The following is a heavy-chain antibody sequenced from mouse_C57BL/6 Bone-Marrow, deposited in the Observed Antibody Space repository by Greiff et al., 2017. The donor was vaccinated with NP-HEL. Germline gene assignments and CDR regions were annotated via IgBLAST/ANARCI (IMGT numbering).Heavy chain of an antibody. CDR3: APHYGSSPHWYFDV. CDR1: GYSFTDYN. D-gene: IGHD1-1*01. J-gene: IGHJ1*03. V-gene: IGHV1-39*01. Sequence: LQQSGPELVKPGASVKISCKASGYSFTDYNMNWVKQSNGKSLDWIGVINPNYGTTSYNQKFKGKATLTVDQSSSTAYMQLNSLTSEDSAVYYCAPHYGSSPHWYFDVWGTGTTVTVSS. CDR2: INPNYGTT.